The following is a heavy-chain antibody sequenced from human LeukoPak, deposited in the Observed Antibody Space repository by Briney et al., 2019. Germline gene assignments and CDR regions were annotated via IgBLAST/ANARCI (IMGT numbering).Heavy chain of an antibody. CDR1: GGSFSGYY. D-gene: IGHD3-10*01. V-gene: IGHV4-34*01. J-gene: IGHJ5*02. CDR3: ARGRITMVRGVPFDP. Sequence: SETLSLTCAVYGGSFSGYYWSWIRQPPGKGLEWIGEINHSGSTNYNPSLKSRVTISVDTSKNQLSLKLSSVTAADTAVYYCARGRITMVRGVPFDPWGQGTLVTVSS. CDR2: INHSGST.